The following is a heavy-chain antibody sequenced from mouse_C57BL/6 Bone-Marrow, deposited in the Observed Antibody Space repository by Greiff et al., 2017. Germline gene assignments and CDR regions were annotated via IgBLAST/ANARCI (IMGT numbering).Heavy chain of an antibody. D-gene: IGHD2-4*01. CDR2: ISYDGSN. J-gene: IGHJ1*03. V-gene: IGHV3-6*01. CDR3: ARGDYDGWYFDV. Sequence: EVKLQESGPGLVKPSQSLSLTCSVTGYSITSGYYWNWIRQFPGNKLEWMGYISYDGSNNYNPSLKNRISITRDTSKNQFFLKLNSVTTEDTATYYCARGDYDGWYFDVWGTGTTVTVSS. CDR1: GYSITSGYY.